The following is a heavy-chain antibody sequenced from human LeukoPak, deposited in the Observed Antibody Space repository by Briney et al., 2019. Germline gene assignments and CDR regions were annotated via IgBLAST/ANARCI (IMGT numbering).Heavy chain of an antibody. CDR1: GFTFSSYA. V-gene: IGHV3-23*01. CDR3: AKASSGYYIRSTFDI. J-gene: IGHJ3*02. Sequence: AGGSLRLSCAASGFTFSSYAMSWVRQAPGKGLEWVSAISGSGGSTYYADSVKGRFTISRDNSKNTLYLQMNSLRAEDTAVYYCAKASSGYYIRSTFDIWGQGTMVTVSS. D-gene: IGHD3-22*01. CDR2: ISGSGGST.